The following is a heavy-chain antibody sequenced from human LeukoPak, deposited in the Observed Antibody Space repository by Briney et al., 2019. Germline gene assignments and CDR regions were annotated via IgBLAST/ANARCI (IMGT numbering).Heavy chain of an antibody. D-gene: IGHD6-6*01. CDR1: GFTFSSYS. CDR2: ISSSSSYV. J-gene: IGHJ6*03. V-gene: IGHV3-21*01. Sequence: PGGSLRLSCAASGFTFSSYSMNWVRQAPGKGLEWVSSISSSSSYVYYADSVKGRFTISRDNAKNSLYLQMNSLRAEDTAVYYCARSGIAARRGAGQNYYYYYYMDVWGKGTTVTVSS. CDR3: ARSGIAARRGAGQNYYYYYYMDV.